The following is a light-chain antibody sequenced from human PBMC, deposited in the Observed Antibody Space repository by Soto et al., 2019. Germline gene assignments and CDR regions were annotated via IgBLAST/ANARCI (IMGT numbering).Light chain of an antibody. Sequence: DIQMSHSPATLSAAVGDRVTITCRASRSLTRWLAWYQQKPGKAPKLLIYVTSILQSGVQSRFSGSGSGTHLNLTIGSLQYDDMATYDCQQYSTVWTFGPGTRV. CDR2: VTS. V-gene: IGKV1-5*03. CDR1: RSLTRW. CDR3: QQYSTVWT. J-gene: IGKJ1*01.